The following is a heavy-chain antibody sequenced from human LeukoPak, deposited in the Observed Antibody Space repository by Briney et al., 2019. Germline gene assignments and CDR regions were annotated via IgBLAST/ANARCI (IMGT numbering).Heavy chain of an antibody. Sequence: SVKVSCKASGYSFTSYYMHWVRQAPGQALEWMGWITPFNGNTNYAQKFQGRVTITRDRSMSTAYMELSSLRSEDTAMYYCAISSYSSKGDSKGEFDYWGQGTLVTVSS. V-gene: IGHV1-45*02. CDR1: GYSFTSYY. CDR2: ITPFNGNT. D-gene: IGHD6-13*01. CDR3: AISSYSSKGDSKGEFDY. J-gene: IGHJ4*02.